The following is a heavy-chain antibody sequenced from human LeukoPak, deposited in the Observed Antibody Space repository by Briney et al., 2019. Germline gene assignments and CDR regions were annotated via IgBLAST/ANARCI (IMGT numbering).Heavy chain of an antibody. CDR3: ARSIAVAGSEWFDP. Sequence: ASVKVSCKASGGTFSSYAISWVGQAPGQGLEWMGGIIPIFGTANYAQKFQGRVTITADKSTSTAYMELSSLRSEDTAVYYCARSIAVAGSEWFDPWGQGTLVTVSS. CDR1: GGTFSSYA. J-gene: IGHJ5*02. CDR2: IIPIFGTA. D-gene: IGHD6-19*01. V-gene: IGHV1-69*06.